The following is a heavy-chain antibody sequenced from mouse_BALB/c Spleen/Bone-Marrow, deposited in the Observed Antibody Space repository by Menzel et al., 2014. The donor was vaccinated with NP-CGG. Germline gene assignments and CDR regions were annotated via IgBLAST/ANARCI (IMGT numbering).Heavy chain of an antibody. D-gene: IGHD4-1*01. J-gene: IGHJ2*01. CDR2: INSNGGST. CDR1: GFTFSSYY. Sequence: EVQVVESGGGLVKLGGSLKLSCAASGFTFSSYYMSWVRQTPEKRLELVAAINSNGGSTYYPDTVKGRFTISRDSAKNTLYLQMSSLKSEDTALYYCARRGWDGYFDYWGQGTTLTVSS. V-gene: IGHV5-6-2*01. CDR3: ARRGWDGYFDY.